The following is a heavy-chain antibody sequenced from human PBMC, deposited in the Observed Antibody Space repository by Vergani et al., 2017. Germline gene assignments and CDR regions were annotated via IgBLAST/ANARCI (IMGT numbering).Heavy chain of an antibody. CDR3: ARSHGHYWYFDL. Sequence: QLQLQESGPGLVKPSETLYLTCSVPGYSIGSGFYWAWIRQSPGGGLQWLTSINNGEKTYHTPSLKSRVSVSLYTSKNRFSLNLTSVTATDTAVYYCARSHGHYWYFDLWGPGSLVTVSS. D-gene: IGHD2-8*01. V-gene: IGHV4-38-2*01. CDR1: GYSIGSGFY. CDR2: INNGEKT. J-gene: IGHJ2*01.